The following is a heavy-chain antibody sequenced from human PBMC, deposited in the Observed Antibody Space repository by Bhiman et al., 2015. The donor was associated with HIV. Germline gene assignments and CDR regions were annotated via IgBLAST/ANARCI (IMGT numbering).Heavy chain of an antibody. Sequence: EVQLVESGGGLVKPGGSLRLSCAASRFTFSIYSMNWVRQAPGKGLEWVSSISSSSSYIYYADSLKGRFTISRDNAKNSLYLQMNSLRAEDTAVYYCARGSSSALSAERFDPWGQGTLVTVSS. CDR2: ISSSSSYI. CDR3: ARGSSSALSAERFDP. V-gene: IGHV3-21*06. CDR1: RFTFSIYS. J-gene: IGHJ5*02. D-gene: IGHD6-6*01.